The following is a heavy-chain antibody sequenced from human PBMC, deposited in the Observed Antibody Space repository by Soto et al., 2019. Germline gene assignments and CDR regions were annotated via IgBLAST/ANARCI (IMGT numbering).Heavy chain of an antibody. Sequence: EVQLVESGGGLIQPGGSLRLSCAVSGFTVSNNYMSWVRQAPGKGLEGVSVIYSGGYTAYGDSVKGRFTISRDNSKNNLFLQRNTLGPAHRALFYWAPRPGGGGYWGQGTLVTVSS. D-gene: IGHD3-10*01. V-gene: IGHV3-53*01. CDR3: APRPGGGGY. J-gene: IGHJ4*02. CDR1: GFTVSNNY. CDR2: IYSGGYT.